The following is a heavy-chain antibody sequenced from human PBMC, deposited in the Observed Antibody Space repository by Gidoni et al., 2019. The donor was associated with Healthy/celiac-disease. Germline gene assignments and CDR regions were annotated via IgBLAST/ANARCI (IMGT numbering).Heavy chain of an antibody. D-gene: IGHD3-22*01. CDR1: GGTFSSYA. CDR3: ARGSPKYYYDSSGYYGTFAY. CDR2: IIPIFGTA. J-gene: IGHJ4*02. Sequence: QVQLVQSGAEVKKPGSSVKVSCTASGGTFSSYAISWVRQAPGQGLEWMGGIIPIFGTANYAQKFQGRVTITADKSTSTAYMELSSLRSEDTAVYYCARGSPKYYYDSSGYYGTFAYWGQGTLVTVSS. V-gene: IGHV1-69*06.